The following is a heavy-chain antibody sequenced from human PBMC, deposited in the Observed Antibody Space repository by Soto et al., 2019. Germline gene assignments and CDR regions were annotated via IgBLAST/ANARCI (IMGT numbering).Heavy chain of an antibody. CDR3: ARSQVGRPLDV. CDR2: INPSGGST. V-gene: IGHV1-46*01. D-gene: IGHD1-26*01. CDR1: RYTFTNFY. Sequence: ASVKVSFKASRYTFTNFYTHWLRQAPGQGLEWMGIINPSGGSTTYPQKFQGRVTMTRDTSTSTVHMELITLRSEDTAVYYCARSQVGRPLDVWGPGTTVTVSS. J-gene: IGHJ6*02.